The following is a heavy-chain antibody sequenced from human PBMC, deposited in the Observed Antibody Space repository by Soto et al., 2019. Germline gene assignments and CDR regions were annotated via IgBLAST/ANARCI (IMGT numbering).Heavy chain of an antibody. CDR3: AKEMYPRTVLDSSSPWGDY. Sequence: QVQLVESGGGVVQPGRSLRLSCAVSGFTFSDYGMHWVRQAPGKGLEWVAVMSYAGTYKYYADSVKGRFTISRDLSGKTLFLQMNGLRLEDTAVYFCAKEMYPRTVLDSSSPWGDYWGQGTLVTVSS. CDR1: GFTFSDYG. D-gene: IGHD6-6*01. CDR2: MSYAGTYK. J-gene: IGHJ4*02. V-gene: IGHV3-30*18.